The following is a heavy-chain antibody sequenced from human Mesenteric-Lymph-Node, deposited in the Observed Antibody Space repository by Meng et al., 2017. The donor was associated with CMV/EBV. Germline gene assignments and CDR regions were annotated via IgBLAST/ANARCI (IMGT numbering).Heavy chain of an antibody. Sequence: LPCAFSGDSISSGDGWSWVRQPPGKGLEWIGQVYHSGASKYQPSLKSRVAMSVDKSKNQFSLTLTSVTAADTAVYYCARLGFGDLFIFDSGGKGVLVTVS. CDR3: ARLGFGDLFIFDS. J-gene: IGHJ4*02. CDR1: GDSISSGDG. V-gene: IGHV4-4*02. CDR2: VYHSGAS. D-gene: IGHD3-10*01.